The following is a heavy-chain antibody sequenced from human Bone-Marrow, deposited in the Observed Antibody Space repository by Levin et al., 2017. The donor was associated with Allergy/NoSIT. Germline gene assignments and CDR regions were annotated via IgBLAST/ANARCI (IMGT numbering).Heavy chain of an antibody. CDR2: ISYDGTNK. D-gene: IGHD6-13*01. Sequence: GGSLRLSCAASGFTFSSYNMHWVRQAPGRGLEWVAVISYDGTNKNYADSVKGRFAISRDNSKNTLYLHMNSLRIEDTAVYYCARPRVRRWYYGMDVWGHGPTVTVSS. CDR1: GFTFSSYN. J-gene: IGHJ6*02. V-gene: IGHV3-30*09. CDR3: ARPRVRRWYYGMDV.